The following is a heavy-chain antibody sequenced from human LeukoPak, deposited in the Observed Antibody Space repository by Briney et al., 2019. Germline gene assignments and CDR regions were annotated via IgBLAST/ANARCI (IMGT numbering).Heavy chain of an antibody. D-gene: IGHD3-10*01. V-gene: IGHV1-69*04. CDR3: ARVPLPDYYGSGSYNTD. J-gene: IGHJ4*02. CDR2: IIPILGIA. Sequence: ASVKVSCKASGGTFSSYAISWVRQAPGQGLEWMGRIIPILGIANYAQKFQGRVTMTTDTSTSTAYMELRSLRSDDTAVYYCARVPLPDYYGSGSYNTDWGQGTLVTVSS. CDR1: GGTFSSYA.